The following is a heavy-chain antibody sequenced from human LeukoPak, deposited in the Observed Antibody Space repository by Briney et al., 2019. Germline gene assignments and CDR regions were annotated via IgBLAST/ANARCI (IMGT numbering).Heavy chain of an antibody. Sequence: ASVKVSCKASGYTFTGYYMHWVRQAPGQGLEWMGWINPNSGGTNYAQKFQGRVTMTRDTSISTAYMELSSLRSEDTAVYYCAALPAAVAVTNYFDYWGQGTLVTVSS. J-gene: IGHJ4*02. CDR1: GYTFTGYY. D-gene: IGHD6-19*01. CDR2: INPNSGGT. V-gene: IGHV1-2*02. CDR3: AALPAAVAVTNYFDY.